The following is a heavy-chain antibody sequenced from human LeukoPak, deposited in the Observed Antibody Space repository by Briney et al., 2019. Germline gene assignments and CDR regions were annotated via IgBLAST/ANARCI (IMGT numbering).Heavy chain of an antibody. CDR3: ARGRFGSYISFDY. D-gene: IGHD1-26*01. V-gene: IGHV3-21*01. J-gene: IGHJ4*02. CDR1: VFTFSSYS. Sequence: GWSLRLSCPASVFTFSSYSMNLVRQAPGNRLESVSSISSSTSYIYYADSVNGRFTISRDNAKNSLHLQMNSLRAEDTAVYYCARGRFGSYISFDYWGQGTLVTVSS. CDR2: ISSSTSYI.